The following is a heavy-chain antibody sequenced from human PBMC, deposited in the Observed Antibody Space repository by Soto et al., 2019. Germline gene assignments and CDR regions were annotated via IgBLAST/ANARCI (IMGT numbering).Heavy chain of an antibody. J-gene: IGHJ4*02. V-gene: IGHV3-33*01. CDR2: IWYGGSDK. Sequence: VQLVESGGGVVQPGRSLRLSCAASGFTFSNYGMHWVRQAPGKGLEWVAVIWYGGSDKYYANSVKGRFTISRDNSKSTLYLQVNSLRAEDTAVYYCARDNYGGNCRFDYWGQGTLVTVSS. D-gene: IGHD2-15*01. CDR3: ARDNYGGNCRFDY. CDR1: GFTFSNYG.